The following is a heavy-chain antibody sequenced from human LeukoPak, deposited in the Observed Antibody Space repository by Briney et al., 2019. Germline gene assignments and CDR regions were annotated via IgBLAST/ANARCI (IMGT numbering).Heavy chain of an antibody. Sequence: GGSLRLSCAASGFTFSRYTMNWVRQAPGKGLEWVAYISSSGSTKYYADSVRGRFTISRDNAKNSLYLQMNSLRAEDTAVYYCARDSNAEGYFDYWGQGTLVTVSS. CDR3: ARDSNAEGYFDY. D-gene: IGHD3-16*01. J-gene: IGHJ4*02. CDR2: ISSSGSTK. V-gene: IGHV3-48*04. CDR1: GFTFSRYT.